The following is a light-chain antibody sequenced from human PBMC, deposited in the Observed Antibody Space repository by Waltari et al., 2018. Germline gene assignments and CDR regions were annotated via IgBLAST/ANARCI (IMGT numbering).Light chain of an antibody. Sequence: QSALTQPPSASGSPGQSVTISCTGTSSDVGAYKSVSWYQLRPGKPPKLRIFEVNNRPSWVPDRFSGSRSGNTASLTVSGLQADDEADYFCSSYAGRNTVIFGGGTKLTVL. CDR1: SSDVGAYKS. CDR2: EVN. V-gene: IGLV2-8*01. J-gene: IGLJ2*01. CDR3: SSYAGRNTVI.